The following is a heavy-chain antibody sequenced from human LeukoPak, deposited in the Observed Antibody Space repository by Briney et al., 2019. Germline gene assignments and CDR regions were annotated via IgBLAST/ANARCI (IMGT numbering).Heavy chain of an antibody. CDR2: IYYRGGT. Sequence: SETLSLTCSVSGFSISSGSFWAWIRQPPGKGLEYVGIIYYRGGTHYNPSLKSRGTMSVETSDNQFFLNLTSLTAADTAVYYCARVLVDGGRAHNSGIPRFDHWGRGTLVTVSS. CDR3: ARVLVDGGRAHNSGIPRFDH. J-gene: IGHJ4*02. D-gene: IGHD3-16*01. V-gene: IGHV4-38-2*02. CDR1: GFSISSGSF.